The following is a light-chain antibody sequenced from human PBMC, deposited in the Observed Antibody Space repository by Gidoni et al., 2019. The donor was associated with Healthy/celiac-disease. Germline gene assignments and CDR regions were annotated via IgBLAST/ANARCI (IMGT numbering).Light chain of an antibody. CDR2: AAS. J-gene: IGKJ2*01. Sequence: DIHMTQSPSSLSASVGDRVTITRRASQSISSYLNWYQQKPGKAPKLLIYAASTLQSGVPSRFSGSGSGTDFTLTISSLQPEDFATYYCQQCYSTPPTFGPGTKLEIK. CDR1: QSISSY. V-gene: IGKV1-39*01. CDR3: QQCYSTPPT.